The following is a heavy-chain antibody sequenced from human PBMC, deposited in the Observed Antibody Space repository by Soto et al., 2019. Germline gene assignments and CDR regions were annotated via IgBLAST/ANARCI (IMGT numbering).Heavy chain of an antibody. CDR1: GGTFNSHT. CDR2: VVPLLGIE. J-gene: IGHJ4*02. D-gene: IGHD2-21*01. V-gene: IGHV1-69*02. CDR3: TSARSENVVFPVPLQHFDS. Sequence: QVQLVQSGAKVKRPGSSVKVSCKASGGTFNSHTINWVRQAPGQGLEWVGRVVPLLGIESHPQKFKDRLTITPARSAGSVFMELCNLRSEDTAVYYSTSARSENVVFPVPLQHFDSCGPGTLLTVSS.